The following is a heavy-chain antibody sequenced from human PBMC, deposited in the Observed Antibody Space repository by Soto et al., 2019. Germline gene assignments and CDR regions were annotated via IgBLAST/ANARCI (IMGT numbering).Heavy chain of an antibody. J-gene: IGHJ4*02. D-gene: IGHD3-22*01. CDR2: IYYSGST. CDR3: ARPMGDSSGYYYDY. CDR1: GCSISSYY. V-gene: IGHV4-59*01. Sequence: SETLSLTCTVSGCSISSYYWSWIRQPPGKGLEWIGYIYYSGSTNYNPSLKRRVTISVDTSKNQFSLKLSSVTAADTAVYYCARPMGDSSGYYYDYWGQGTLVTVSS.